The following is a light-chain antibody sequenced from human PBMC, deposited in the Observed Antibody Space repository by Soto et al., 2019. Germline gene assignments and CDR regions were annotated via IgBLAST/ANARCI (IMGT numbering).Light chain of an antibody. CDR1: NIGSKN. CDR3: QVWDSSSDHQV. CDR2: YDS. J-gene: IGLJ2*01. V-gene: IGLV3-21*04. Sequence: SYELTQPPSVSVAPGKTARITCGGNNIGSKNVHWYQHKPGQAPVLVIYYDSDRPSGIPERVSGSNSGNTATLTISRVEAGDEADYYGQVWDSSSDHQVFGEGPKLPVL.